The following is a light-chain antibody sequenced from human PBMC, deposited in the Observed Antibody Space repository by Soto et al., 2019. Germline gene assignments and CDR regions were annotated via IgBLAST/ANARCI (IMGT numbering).Light chain of an antibody. Sequence: QSALTQPASVSGSPGQSITISCTGTSSDVGSYNLVSWYQQHPGKAPKLMIYEGSKRPSGVSNRFSGSKSGNTASLTISGLQAEDEDDYYCCSYAGSITWVFGGGTKLTVL. J-gene: IGLJ3*02. CDR2: EGS. V-gene: IGLV2-23*01. CDR1: SSDVGSYNL. CDR3: CSYAGSITWV.